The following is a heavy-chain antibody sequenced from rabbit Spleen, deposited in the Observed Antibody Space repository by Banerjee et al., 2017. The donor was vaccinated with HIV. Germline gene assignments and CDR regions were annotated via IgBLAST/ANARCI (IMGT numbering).Heavy chain of an antibody. V-gene: IGHV1S45*01. CDR3: AIVFYGVTGWNLGW. CDR2: INAVTGSA. CDR1: GFTFSEKAV. D-gene: IGHD4-2*01. J-gene: IGHJ3*01. Sequence: QEQLEESGGGLVKPEGSLTLTCKASGFTFSEKAVMCWVRQAPGKGLVWIACINAVTGSAVYATWAIVRFAFSKTSSTTVTLHMTSLTAADTAIVFCAIVFYGVTGWNLGWWGHGTLVTVS.